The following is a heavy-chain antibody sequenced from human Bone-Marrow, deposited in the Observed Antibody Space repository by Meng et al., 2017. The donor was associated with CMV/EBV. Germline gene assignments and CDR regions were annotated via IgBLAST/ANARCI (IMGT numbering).Heavy chain of an antibody. Sequence: SETLSLTCSVSGVSVNSGSYYWNWIRQPPGRGLEWIGYIFYSGSTNYNPSLKGRVTISVDTSKNQFSLKLRSVTAADTAVYYCARELITIFGVVPGGYWGQGTLVTVSS. CDR3: ARELITIFGVVPGGY. V-gene: IGHV4-61*01. CDR1: GVSVNSGSYY. D-gene: IGHD3-3*01. CDR2: IFYSGST. J-gene: IGHJ4*02.